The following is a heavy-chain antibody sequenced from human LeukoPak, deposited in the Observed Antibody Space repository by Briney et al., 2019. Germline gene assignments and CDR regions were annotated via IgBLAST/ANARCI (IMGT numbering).Heavy chain of an antibody. CDR1: GFTFSSYS. Sequence: GGSLRLSCAASGFTFSSYSMNWVRQAPGKGLEWVSYISSSSSTIQYADSVKGRFTISRDNAKDSLYLQMNSLRAEDTAVYFCARSVFQGASDIWGQGTLVTVSS. V-gene: IGHV3-48*01. CDR3: ARSVFQGASDI. CDR2: ISSSSSTI. J-gene: IGHJ3*02. D-gene: IGHD5/OR15-5a*01.